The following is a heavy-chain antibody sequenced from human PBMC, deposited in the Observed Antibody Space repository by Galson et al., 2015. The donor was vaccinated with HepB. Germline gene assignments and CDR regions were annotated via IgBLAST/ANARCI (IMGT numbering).Heavy chain of an antibody. CDR1: GYTFTNYG. V-gene: IGHV1-18*01. J-gene: IGHJ3*02. Sequence: SVKVSCKASGYTFTNYGINWVRQAPGQGLEWMGWISAYSGNTNYAQKLQDRVTMTTDTSTSTAYMELRSLRSDDTAVYYCARDRSRASYYDTNTYYSDAFDIWGQGTMVTVSS. CDR2: ISAYSGNT. D-gene: IGHD3-22*01. CDR3: ARDRSRASYYDTNTYYSDAFDI.